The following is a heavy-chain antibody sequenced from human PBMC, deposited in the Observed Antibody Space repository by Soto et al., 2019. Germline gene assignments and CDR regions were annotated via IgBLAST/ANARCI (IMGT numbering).Heavy chain of an antibody. CDR2: IFHTGST. V-gene: IGHV4-4*02. CDR3: ARPLLLGSVSVRAFTI. J-gene: IGHJ3*02. CDR1: GGSVSSSNW. Sequence: QVHLQESGPGLVKPSETLSLTCGVSGGSVSSSNWWSWVRQPPGKGLEWIGEIFHTGSTNYNPSLKSRVTMSLDKTKNQFSLKLGPVSAADTAVYYCARPLLLGSVSVRAFTIWGQGTMVTVSS. D-gene: IGHD3-16*02.